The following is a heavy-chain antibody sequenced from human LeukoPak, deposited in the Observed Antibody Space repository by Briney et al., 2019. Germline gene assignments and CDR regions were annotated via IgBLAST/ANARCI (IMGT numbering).Heavy chain of an antibody. J-gene: IGHJ5*02. CDR1: GGTFSSYT. CDR3: ARVYLGYCSSTSCDYLDP. Sequence: GASVKVSCKASGGTFSSYTISWVRQAPGQGLEWMGRIIPILGIANYAQKFQGRVTITADKSTSTAYMELSSLRSEDTAVYYCARVYLGYCSSTSCDYLDPWGQGTLVTVSS. D-gene: IGHD2-2*01. V-gene: IGHV1-69*02. CDR2: IIPILGIA.